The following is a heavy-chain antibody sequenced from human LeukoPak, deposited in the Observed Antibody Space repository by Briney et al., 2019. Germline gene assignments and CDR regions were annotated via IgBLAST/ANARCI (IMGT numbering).Heavy chain of an antibody. CDR1: GFSFSNYW. J-gene: IGHJ4*02. V-gene: IGHV3-7*01. CDR2: IKEDGSQI. CDR3: ARDYGRGDRAARPFDY. D-gene: IGHD6-6*01. Sequence: HPGGSLRLSCVGTGFSFSNYWMNWVRQAPGKGLEWVANIKEDGSQIYYVDSVKGRFTISRDNAKNSLYLQMNSLRAEDTAVYYCARDYGRGDRAARPFDYWGQGTLVTVSS.